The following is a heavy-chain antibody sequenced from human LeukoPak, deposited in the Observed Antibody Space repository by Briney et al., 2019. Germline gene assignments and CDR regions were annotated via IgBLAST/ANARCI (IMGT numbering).Heavy chain of an antibody. Sequence: PSETLSLTCAVSGYSISSGYYWGWIRQPPGKGLEWIGSIYHSGSTYYNPSLKSRVTISVDTSKNQFSLKLSSVTPADTAVYYCARQNSYYDFWSGYYWRAIGDVGGRYYFDYWGQGTLVTVSS. J-gene: IGHJ4*02. CDR2: IYHSGST. V-gene: IGHV4-38-2*01. CDR3: ARQNSYYDFWSGYYWRAIGDVGGRYYFDY. D-gene: IGHD3-3*01. CDR1: GYSISSGYY.